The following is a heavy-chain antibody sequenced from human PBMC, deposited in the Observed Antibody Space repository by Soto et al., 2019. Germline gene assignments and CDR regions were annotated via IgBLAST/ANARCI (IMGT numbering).Heavy chain of an antibody. V-gene: IGHV5-51*01. D-gene: IGHD3-9*01. CDR2: IYPGDSDT. Sequence: GESLKISCNGSGYSLTSYWIGGVRQMPGKSLEWMGIIYPGDSDTRYSPSFQGQVTISADKSISTAYLQWSSLKASDTAMYYCARSYYDILTGYDYYYYYRLDVWGQGTTVPISS. J-gene: IGHJ6*02. CDR3: ARSYYDILTGYDYYYYYRLDV. CDR1: GYSLTSYW.